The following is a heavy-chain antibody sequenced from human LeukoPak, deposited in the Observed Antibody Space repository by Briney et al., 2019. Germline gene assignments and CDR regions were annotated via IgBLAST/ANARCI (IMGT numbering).Heavy chain of an antibody. J-gene: IGHJ4*02. CDR1: GGSISNYY. CDR2: IYYSGST. Sequence: SETLSLTCTVSGGSISNYYWSWIRQPPGKGLEWIGYIYYSGSTYYNPSLKSRVTISVDTSKNQFSLKLSSVTAADTAVYYCAREGDRGGLDYWGQGTLVTVSS. CDR3: AREGDRGGLDY. V-gene: IGHV4-59*12. D-gene: IGHD3-16*01.